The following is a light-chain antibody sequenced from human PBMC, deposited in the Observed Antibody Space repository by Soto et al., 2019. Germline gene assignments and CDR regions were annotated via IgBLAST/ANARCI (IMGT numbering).Light chain of an antibody. CDR2: GAS. CDR3: HHFGSSRHT. CDR1: QSVSSN. V-gene: IGKV3-20*01. J-gene: IGKJ2*01. Sequence: EIVMTQSPATLSVYPGERATLSCRASQSVSSNLAWYQQKPGQAPRLLIYGASSRAAGIPDRFSGSGSGTDFTLTISRLEPEDFAVYYCHHFGSSRHTFGQGTRWIS.